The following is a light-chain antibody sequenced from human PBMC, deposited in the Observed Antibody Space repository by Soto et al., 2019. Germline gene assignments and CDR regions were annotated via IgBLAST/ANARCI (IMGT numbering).Light chain of an antibody. CDR1: SSDIGIYTL. V-gene: IGLV2-23*02. J-gene: IGLJ3*02. Sequence: QSAPIQPASVSGSPGQSITISCTGTSSDIGIYTLVSWYQQYPGKAPKLILYEVNKWPSGISHRFSGSKSANTASLTISGLQAEDEADYYCCSYAGSRTWVFGGGTKVTVL. CDR2: EVN. CDR3: CSYAGSRTWV.